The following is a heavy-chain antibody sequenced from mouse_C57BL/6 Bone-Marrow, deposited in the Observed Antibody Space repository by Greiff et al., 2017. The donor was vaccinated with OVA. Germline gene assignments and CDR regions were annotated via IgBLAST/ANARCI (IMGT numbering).Heavy chain of an antibody. CDR3: ARRPKIYYDYDEN. CDR1: GYTFTSYW. J-gene: IGHJ2*01. CDR2: IDPNSGGT. D-gene: IGHD2-4*01. V-gene: IGHV1-72*01. Sequence: QVQLQQPGAELVKPGASVKLSCKASGYTFTSYWMHWVKQRPGRGLEWIGRIDPNSGGTKYNEKFKSKATLTVDKPSSTAYMQLSSLTSEDSAVYYCARRPKIYYDYDENWGQGTTLTVSS.